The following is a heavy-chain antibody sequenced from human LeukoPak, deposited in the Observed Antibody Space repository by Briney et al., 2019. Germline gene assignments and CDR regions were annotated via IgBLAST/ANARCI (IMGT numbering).Heavy chain of an antibody. V-gene: IGHV3-53*01. CDR3: ARAESGYSYGYIYHYGVDV. D-gene: IGHD5-18*01. Sequence: GGSLRLSCAAWGFTVSSKYMSGVRQAPGKGLDWVAGMYIGGSTYYADSVNRRYTISQDNSKNQLPLQMNSLSAEDTAVYYCARAESGYSYGYIYHYGVDVWGQGTTVTVSS. CDR2: MYIGGST. CDR1: GFTVSSKY. J-gene: IGHJ6*02.